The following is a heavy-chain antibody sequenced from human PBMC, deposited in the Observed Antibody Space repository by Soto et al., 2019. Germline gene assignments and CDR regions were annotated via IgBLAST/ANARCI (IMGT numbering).Heavy chain of an antibody. CDR1: GYTFTSYD. Sequence: GASVKVSCKASGYTFTSYDINWVRQAPGQGLEWMGWISAYNGNTNYAQKLQGRVTMTTDTSTSTAYMELRSLRSDDTAVYYCARENYDFWSGYYSPTDYWGPGTLVTVSS. J-gene: IGHJ4*02. V-gene: IGHV1-18*01. D-gene: IGHD3-3*01. CDR3: ARENYDFWSGYYSPTDY. CDR2: ISAYNGNT.